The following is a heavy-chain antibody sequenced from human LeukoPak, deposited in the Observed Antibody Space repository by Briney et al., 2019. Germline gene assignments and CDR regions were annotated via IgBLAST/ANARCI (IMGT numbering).Heavy chain of an antibody. CDR1: GGPISSYY. CDR3: ARYAPQTGFDY. V-gene: IGHV4-59*08. D-gene: IGHD3-9*01. J-gene: IGHJ4*02. Sequence: PSETLSLTCTVSGGPISSYYWSWIRQPPGKVLEWIGYVYYSGSTNYNPSLKSRVTISVDTSKNQFSLKLSSVTAADTAVYYCARYAPQTGFDYWGQGTLVSVSS. CDR2: VYYSGST.